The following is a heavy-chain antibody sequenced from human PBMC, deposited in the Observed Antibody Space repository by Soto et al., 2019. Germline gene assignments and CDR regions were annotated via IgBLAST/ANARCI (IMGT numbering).Heavy chain of an antibody. Sequence: VGSLRLSCAASGFTFSSYAMSWVRQAPGKGLEWVSAISGSGGSTYYADSVKGRFTISRDNSKNTLYLQMNSLRAEDTAVYYCAKGGITMVRGVIITPPYYYYYGMDVWGQGTTVTVSS. CDR2: ISGSGGST. CDR1: GFTFSSYA. D-gene: IGHD3-10*01. V-gene: IGHV3-23*01. CDR3: AKGGITMVRGVIITPPYYYYYGMDV. J-gene: IGHJ6*02.